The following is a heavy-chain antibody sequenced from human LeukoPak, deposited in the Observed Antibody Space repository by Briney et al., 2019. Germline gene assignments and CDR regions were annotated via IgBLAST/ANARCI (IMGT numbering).Heavy chain of an antibody. V-gene: IGHV1-2*02. J-gene: IGHJ4*02. Sequence: GASVKVSCKASGYTFTGYYMHWVRQAPGQGLEWMGWINPNSGGTNYAQKFQGRVTMTRDTSISTAYMELSRLRSDDTAVYYCARATGYSYGIHGRGFDYWGQGTLVTVSS. CDR2: INPNSGGT. CDR1: GYTFTGYY. CDR3: ARATGYSYGIHGRGFDY. D-gene: IGHD5-18*01.